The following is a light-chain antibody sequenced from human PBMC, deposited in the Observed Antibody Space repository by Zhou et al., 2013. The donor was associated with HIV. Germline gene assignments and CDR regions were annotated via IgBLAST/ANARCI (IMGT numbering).Light chain of an antibody. V-gene: IGKV1-39*01. CDR2: AAS. Sequence: DIQMTQSPSSLSASVGDRVTITCRASQTINTYLNWFQQKPGKAPKLLIYAASSLQGGVPLRFSGSGSGTDFTLTISSLQPEDFATYYCQQAYTTPWTFGQGTKVDIK. CDR3: QQAYTTPWT. CDR1: QTINTY. J-gene: IGKJ1*01.